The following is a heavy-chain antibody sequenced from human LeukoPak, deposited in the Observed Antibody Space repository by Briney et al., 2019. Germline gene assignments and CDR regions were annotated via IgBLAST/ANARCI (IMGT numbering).Heavy chain of an antibody. CDR2: ISGGGDIT. D-gene: IGHD6-19*01. V-gene: IGHV3-23*01. J-gene: IGHJ4*02. CDR1: GFNFANHA. CDR3: ARDPLGPSLAVD. Sequence: GGSLRLSCAASGFNFANHAMSWVRQTPGKGLEWVSAISGGGDITYYADSVTGRFTISRDNSKDTLFLQMHSLRPGDTAVYYCARDPLGPSLAVDWGQGTLVTVSS.